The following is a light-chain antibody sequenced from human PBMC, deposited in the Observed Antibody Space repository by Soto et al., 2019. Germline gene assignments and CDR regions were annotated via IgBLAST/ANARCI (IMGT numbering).Light chain of an antibody. V-gene: IGLV4-69*01. CDR2: LNSDGSH. CDR1: SGHSSYA. J-gene: IGLJ7*01. Sequence: QLVLTQSPSASASLGASVKLTCTLSSGHSSYAIAWHQQQPEKGPRHLMKLNSDGSHSKGDGIPDRFSGSSSGAERYLTISSLKSEDEADYYCQTWGTGPAVFGGGTPLTVL. CDR3: QTWGTGPAV.